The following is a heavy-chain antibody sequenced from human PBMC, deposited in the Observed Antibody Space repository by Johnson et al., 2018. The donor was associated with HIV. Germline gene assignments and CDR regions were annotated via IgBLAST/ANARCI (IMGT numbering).Heavy chain of an antibody. Sequence: VQLVESGGGLVQRGGSLRLSCAASGFTFSSYDMHWVRQATGKGLEWVSAFGTAGDTYYPGSVKGRFTISRDIANNSLYLQMNSLRAEDTALYYCAKRGGYCSGGACPHVFDVWGQGTMVTVSS. CDR1: GFTFSSYD. D-gene: IGHD2-15*01. CDR3: AKRGGYCSGGACPHVFDV. CDR2: FGTAGDT. V-gene: IGHV3-13*01. J-gene: IGHJ3*01.